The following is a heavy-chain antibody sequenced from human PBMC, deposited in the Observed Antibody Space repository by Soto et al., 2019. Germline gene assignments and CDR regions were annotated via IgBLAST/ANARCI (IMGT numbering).Heavy chain of an antibody. D-gene: IGHD2-2*01. CDR3: VRTSSY. CDR2: IFGGGTT. J-gene: IGHJ4*02. V-gene: IGHV3-53*01. Sequence: EVQLVASGGGLIQPGGSLRLSCAASGFAVNSDYMSWVRQAPGKGLEWVSVIFGGGTTHYSDSVKGRFTISRDNSKNTVFLQMNSLRVEGTAVYFCVRTSSYWGQGTRVIVSS. CDR1: GFAVNSDY.